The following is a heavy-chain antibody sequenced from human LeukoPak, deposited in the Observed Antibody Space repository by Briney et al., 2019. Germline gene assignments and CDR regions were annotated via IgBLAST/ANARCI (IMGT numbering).Heavy chain of an antibody. J-gene: IGHJ4*02. CDR1: GFTFSSYS. Sequence: GGSLRLSCAASGFTFSSYSMNWVRQAPGKGLEWVAFIRYDGSNKYYADSVKGRFTISRDNSKNTLYLQMNSLRAEDTAVYYCAKDITSSGWYVGFDYWGQGTLVTVSS. V-gene: IGHV3-30*02. CDR2: IRYDGSNK. CDR3: AKDITSSGWYVGFDY. D-gene: IGHD6-19*01.